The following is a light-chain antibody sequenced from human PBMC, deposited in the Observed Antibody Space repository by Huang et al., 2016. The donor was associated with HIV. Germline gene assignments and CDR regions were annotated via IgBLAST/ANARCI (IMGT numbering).Light chain of an antibody. Sequence: VMTQSPATLSVSPGERVTLSCRASQTVIRNLAWYQQRPGQPPRLLVYGASVRAAGVPDRFSGSGSGTDFTLTITSLQSEDFAIYYCQQYNRWPPLTFGGGPRLRPN. J-gene: IGKJ4*01. CDR2: GAS. CDR1: QTVIRN. V-gene: IGKV3-15*01. CDR3: QQYNRWPPLT.